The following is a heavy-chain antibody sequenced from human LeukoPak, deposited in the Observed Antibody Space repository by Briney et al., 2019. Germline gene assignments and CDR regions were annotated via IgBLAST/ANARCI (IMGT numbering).Heavy chain of an antibody. D-gene: IGHD5-24*01. V-gene: IGHV3-21*04. CDR1: GFAFNTYS. CDR3: AKDDGWVQYAN. Sequence: KPGGSLRLSCAASGFAFNTYSMNWVRQAPGKGLEWVSFIFSSSTYIYYTDSVKGRFTISRDNARNSLYLQMDNLRAVDTAVYYCAKDDGWVQYANWGQGTLVTVSS. CDR2: IFSSSTYI. J-gene: IGHJ4*02.